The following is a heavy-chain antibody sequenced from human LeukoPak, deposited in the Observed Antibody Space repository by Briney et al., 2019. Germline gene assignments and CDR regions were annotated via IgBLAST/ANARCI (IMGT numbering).Heavy chain of an antibody. Sequence: PSETLSLTCTVSGGSISSYYWSWIRQPAGKGLGWIGRIYTSGSTNYNPSLKSRVTMSVDTSKNQFSLKLSSVTAADTAVYYCARTYYDSSGYFRIYYFDYWGQGTLVTVSS. D-gene: IGHD3-22*01. V-gene: IGHV4-4*07. CDR3: ARTYYDSSGYFRIYYFDY. CDR1: GGSISSYY. CDR2: IYTSGST. J-gene: IGHJ4*02.